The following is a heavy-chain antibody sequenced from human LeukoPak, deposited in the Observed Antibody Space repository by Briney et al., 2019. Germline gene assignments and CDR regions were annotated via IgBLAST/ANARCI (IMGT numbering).Heavy chain of an antibody. Sequence: PSETLSLTCTVSGGSISSYYWSWIRQPPGKGLEWIGYIYYRGSTNYNPSLKSRVTISVDTSKNQFSLKLSSVTAADTAVYYCARDYSGKFDSWGQGTLVTVSS. CDR3: ARDYSGKFDS. V-gene: IGHV4-59*01. D-gene: IGHD4-11*01. CDR2: IYYRGST. J-gene: IGHJ4*02. CDR1: GGSISSYY.